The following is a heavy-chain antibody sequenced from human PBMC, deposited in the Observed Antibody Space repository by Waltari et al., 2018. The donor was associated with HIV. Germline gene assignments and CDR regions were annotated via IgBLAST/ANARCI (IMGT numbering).Heavy chain of an antibody. D-gene: IGHD1-7*01. Sequence: QVQLVQSGAEVRKPGASVKLSCKASGYTFTNSAMHWVRQAPGQSLQWMGWIHTGSGETKYSQNFQARATITRDTSASTAYMELSSLRSEDTALYYCARGWGTATPNFFDYWGQGTLVTVSS. CDR1: GYTFTNSA. V-gene: IGHV1-3*04. CDR3: ARGWGTATPNFFDY. CDR2: IHTGSGET. J-gene: IGHJ4*02.